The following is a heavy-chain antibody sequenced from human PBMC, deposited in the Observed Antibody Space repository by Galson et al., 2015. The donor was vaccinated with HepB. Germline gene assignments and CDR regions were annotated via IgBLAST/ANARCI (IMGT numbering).Heavy chain of an antibody. D-gene: IGHD2-2*01. J-gene: IGHJ4*02. CDR3: AKVVEIDIVVVPAGTGL. CDR2: ISGSGSNT. Sequence: SLRLSCAASGFTFSSYAMSWVRQAPGKGLEWVSAISGSGSNTYYADSVKGRFTISRDNSKNTLYLQMNSLRAEDTAVYYCAKVVEIDIVVVPAGTGLWGQGTLVTVSS. V-gene: IGHV3-23*01. CDR1: GFTFSSYA.